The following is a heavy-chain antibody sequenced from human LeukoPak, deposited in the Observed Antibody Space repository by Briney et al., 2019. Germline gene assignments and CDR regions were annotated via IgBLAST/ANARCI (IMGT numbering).Heavy chain of an antibody. CDR1: GFTFSSYA. Sequence: GGSLRLSCAASGFTFSSYAMSWVRQAPGKGLEWVSAISGSGGSTYYADSVKGRFTISRDNSKNTLYLQMNSLRAEDTAVYYCAKPLIRFTSGGVIVDYWGQGTLVTVSS. D-gene: IGHD3-16*02. CDR2: ISGSGGST. V-gene: IGHV3-23*01. CDR3: AKPLIRFTSGGVIVDY. J-gene: IGHJ4*02.